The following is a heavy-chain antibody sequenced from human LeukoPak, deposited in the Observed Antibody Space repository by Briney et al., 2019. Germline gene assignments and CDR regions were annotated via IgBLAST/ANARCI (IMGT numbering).Heavy chain of an antibody. V-gene: IGHV4-59*01. J-gene: IGHJ4*02. CDR2: ISYSGTT. CDR1: GGSINNYY. Sequence: SETLSLTCTVSGGSINNYYWNWIRQPPGKGLEWIGYISYSGTTNYHPSLKSRLTLSVDASKNQSSLKLTSVPAADTAVYYCARERTGGREFDYWGQGTLVTVSS. CDR3: ARERTGGREFDY. D-gene: IGHD3/OR15-3a*01.